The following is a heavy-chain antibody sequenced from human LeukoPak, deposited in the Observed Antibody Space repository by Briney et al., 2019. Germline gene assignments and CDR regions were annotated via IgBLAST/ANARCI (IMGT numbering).Heavy chain of an antibody. CDR1: GYSFTTNW. Sequence: ESLKISFKGSGYSFTTNWIGWVRQMPGKGLEWMGIIYPSDSDTRYSPSFQGQVTISAHKSISTAYLQWSSLKASDTAMYYCARQGSGYINYWGQGTLVTVSS. CDR3: ARQGSGYINY. D-gene: IGHD2-15*01. V-gene: IGHV5-51*01. CDR2: IYPSDSDT. J-gene: IGHJ4*03.